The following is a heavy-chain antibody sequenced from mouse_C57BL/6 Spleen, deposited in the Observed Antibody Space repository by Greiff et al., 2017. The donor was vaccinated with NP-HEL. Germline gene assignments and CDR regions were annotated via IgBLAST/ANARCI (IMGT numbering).Heavy chain of an antibody. D-gene: IGHD1-1*01. J-gene: IGHJ2*01. CDR3: ARHDYGSRAFDY. CDR2: ISNLAYSI. V-gene: IGHV5-15*01. Sequence: EVKLMESGGGLVQPGGSLKLSCAASGFTFSDYGMAWVRQAPRKGPEWVAFISNLAYSIYYADTVTGRFTISRENAKNTLYLGMSGLRSEDTAMYYCARHDYGSRAFDYWGQGTTLTVSS. CDR1: GFTFSDYG.